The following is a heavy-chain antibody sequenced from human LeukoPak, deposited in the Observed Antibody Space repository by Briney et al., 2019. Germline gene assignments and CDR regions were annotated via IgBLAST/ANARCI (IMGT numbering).Heavy chain of an antibody. CDR3: ARAGKTTVVTPVGAFDI. D-gene: IGHD4-23*01. J-gene: IGHJ3*02. V-gene: IGHV3-33*01. CDR2: IWYDGSNK. Sequence: GGSLRLSCAASGFTFSSYGMHWVRQAPGKGLEWVAVIWYDGSNKYYADSVKGRFTISRDNSKNTLYLQMNSLRAEDTAVYYCARAGKTTVVTPVGAFDIWGQGTMVTVSS. CDR1: GFTFSSYG.